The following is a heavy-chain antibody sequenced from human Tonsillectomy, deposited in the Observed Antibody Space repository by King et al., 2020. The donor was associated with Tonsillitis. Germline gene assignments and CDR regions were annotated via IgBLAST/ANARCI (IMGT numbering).Heavy chain of an antibody. Sequence: VQLQESGPGLVKPSQTLSLTCAVSGGSISSGGYSWSWIRQPPGQGLEWIGYIYYSGSTYYNPSLKSRVTISVDTSKNQFSLKLSSVTAADTAVYYCARAQLYYDILTGYSKVPWYFDLWGRGTLVTVSS. V-gene: IGHV4-30-4*07. CDR3: ARAQLYYDILTGYSKVPWYFDL. D-gene: IGHD3-9*01. CDR1: GGSISSGGYS. J-gene: IGHJ2*01. CDR2: IYYSGST.